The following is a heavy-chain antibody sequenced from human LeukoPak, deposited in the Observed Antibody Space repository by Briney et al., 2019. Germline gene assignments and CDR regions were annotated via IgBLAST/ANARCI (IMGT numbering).Heavy chain of an antibody. D-gene: IGHD4-17*01. Sequence: GGSLRLSCAASGLTFSSYSMNWVRQAPGKGLEWVSSISSSSSYIYYADSVKGRFTISRDNAKNSLYLQMNSLRAEDTAVYYCARALTYGDNSYYYYYMDVWGKGTTVTVSS. CDR2: ISSSSSYI. CDR1: GLTFSSYS. CDR3: ARALTYGDNSYYYYYMDV. V-gene: IGHV3-21*01. J-gene: IGHJ6*03.